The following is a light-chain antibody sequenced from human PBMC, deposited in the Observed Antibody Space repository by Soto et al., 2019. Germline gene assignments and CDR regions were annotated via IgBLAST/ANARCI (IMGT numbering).Light chain of an antibody. CDR3: CSYAGSNNFV. CDR2: EVS. J-gene: IGLJ1*01. Sequence: QPVLTQPPSASGSPGQSVTISCTGTSSDVGGYNYVSWYQQHPGKAPKLMIYEVSQRPSGVPDRFSGSKSGNTASLTVSGLQAEDEADYYCCSYAGSNNFVFGTGTKVTVL. CDR1: SSDVGGYNY. V-gene: IGLV2-8*01.